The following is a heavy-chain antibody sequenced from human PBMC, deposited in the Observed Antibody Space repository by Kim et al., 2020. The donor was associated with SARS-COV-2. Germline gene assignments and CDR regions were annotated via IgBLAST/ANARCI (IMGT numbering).Heavy chain of an antibody. CDR2: IYYSGST. D-gene: IGHD1-26*01. CDR3: ASSPAQWYSGSPTVFDY. V-gene: IGHV4-39*01. J-gene: IGHJ4*02. CDR1: GGSISSSSYY. Sequence: SETLSLTCTVSGGSISSSSYYWGWIRQPPGKGLEWIGSIYYSGSTYYNPSLKSRVTISVDTSKNQFSLKLSSVTAADTAVYYCASSPAQWYSGSPTVFDYWGQGTLVTVSS.